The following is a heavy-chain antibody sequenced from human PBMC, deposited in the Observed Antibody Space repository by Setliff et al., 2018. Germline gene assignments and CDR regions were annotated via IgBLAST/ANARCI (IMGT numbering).Heavy chain of an antibody. Sequence: GSLRLSCAVSGFIFSPYTTTWVRQAPGKGLEWVAAISIHEDKTYYADSVKGRFTISRDNSRNTLFLQMNSLRAEDTAAYYCAKEPSSCSAPRPSLCGYFDSWGQGTQVTVSS. J-gene: IGHJ4*01. CDR2: ISIHEDKT. V-gene: IGHV3-23*01. D-gene: IGHD2-21*01. CDR3: AKEPSSCSAPRPSLCGYFDS. CDR1: GFIFSPYT.